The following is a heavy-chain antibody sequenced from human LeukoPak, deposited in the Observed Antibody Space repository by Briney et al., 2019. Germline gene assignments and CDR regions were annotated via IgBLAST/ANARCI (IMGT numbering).Heavy chain of an antibody. V-gene: IGHV1-69*05. CDR1: GGTFSSYA. CDR3: ARADSGSYPLDY. J-gene: IGHJ4*02. CDR2: IIPIFGTA. Sequence: SVKVSCKASGGTFSSYAISWVRQAPGQGLEWMGGIIPIFGTANYAQKSQGRVTITTDESTSTAYMELSSLRSEDTAVYYCARADSGSYPLDYWGQGTLVTVSS. D-gene: IGHD1-26*01.